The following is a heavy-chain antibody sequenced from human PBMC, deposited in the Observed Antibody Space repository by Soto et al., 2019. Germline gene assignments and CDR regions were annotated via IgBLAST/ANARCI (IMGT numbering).Heavy chain of an antibody. CDR1: GGSISSYS. CDR2: IYYSGST. CDR3: ARTYYCGSGSYSNPFATPTYYCYGMDV. V-gene: IGHV4-59*01. D-gene: IGHD3-10*01. J-gene: IGHJ6*02. Sequence: SETLSLTCTVSGGSISSYSWSWTRQPPGKGLEWIGYIYYSGSTNYNPSLKSRVTISVDTSKNQFSLKLSSVTAADTAVYYCARTYYCGSGSYSNPFATPTYYCYGMDVWGQGTTVS.